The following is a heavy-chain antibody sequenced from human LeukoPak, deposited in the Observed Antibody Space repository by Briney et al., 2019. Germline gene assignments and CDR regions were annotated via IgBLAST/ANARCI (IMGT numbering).Heavy chain of an antibody. J-gene: IGHJ5*02. CDR3: TKGDDYGATTRLPKFNWFDP. V-gene: IGHV3-30-3*01. CDR2: IRYDGTIT. D-gene: IGHD4-17*01. CDR1: GFTFSGSA. Sequence: GGSLRLSCAASGFTFSGSAMHWVRQASGKGLEWVAYIRYDGTITNYADYVKGRFTISRDNSKDTLYLQMNSLRAEDTAMYFCTKGDDYGATTRLPKFNWFDPWGQGSLVTVSS.